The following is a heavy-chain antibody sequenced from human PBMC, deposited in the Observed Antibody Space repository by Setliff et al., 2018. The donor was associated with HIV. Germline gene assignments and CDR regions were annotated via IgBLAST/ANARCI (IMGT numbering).Heavy chain of an antibody. CDR1: GGSISSGSYF. D-gene: IGHD4-17*01. CDR2: IYTSGST. CDR3: ARAAAGNTGPFDL. Sequence: SETLSLTCTVSGGSISSGSYFWTWIRQPAGKGLEWIGRIYTSGSTNYNPSLKSRVTMSVDTSKNQFSLKLTSVTASDTAVYYCARAAAGNTGPFDLWGQGSPVTVS. J-gene: IGHJ4*02. V-gene: IGHV4-61*02.